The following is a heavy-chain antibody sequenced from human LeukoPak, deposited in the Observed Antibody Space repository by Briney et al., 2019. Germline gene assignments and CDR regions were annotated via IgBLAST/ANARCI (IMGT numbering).Heavy chain of an antibody. J-gene: IGHJ4*02. V-gene: IGHV1-2*02. CDR2: INPDSGGT. CDR3: ARPFIETPSLGALDY. CDR1: GYTFTDYY. D-gene: IGHD4-23*01. Sequence: ASVTVSRKASGYTFTDYYMHWVRQAPGQGLEWMGWINPDSGGTNYAQNFQGRVTMTRDTSISTAYMELSRLRSDDTAVYYCARPFIETPSLGALDYWGQGTLVTVSS.